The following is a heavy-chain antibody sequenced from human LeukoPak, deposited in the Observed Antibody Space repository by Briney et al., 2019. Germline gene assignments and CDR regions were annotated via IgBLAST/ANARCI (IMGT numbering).Heavy chain of an antibody. Sequence: GASVKVSCKASGGTFSSYTISWVRQAPGQGLEWMGRIIPILGIANYAQKFQGRVTITADKSTSTAYMELSSLRSEETAVYYCASPVAVAGTHFDYWGQGTLVTVSS. J-gene: IGHJ4*02. V-gene: IGHV1-69*02. CDR2: IIPILGIA. CDR3: ASPVAVAGTHFDY. CDR1: GGTFSSYT. D-gene: IGHD6-19*01.